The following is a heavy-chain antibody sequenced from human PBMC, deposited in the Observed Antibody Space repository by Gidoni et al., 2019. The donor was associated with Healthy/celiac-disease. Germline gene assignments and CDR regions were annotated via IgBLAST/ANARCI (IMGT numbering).Heavy chain of an antibody. Sequence: EVQLVESGGGLVKPGGSLRLSGAASGFTFSNAWMSWVRQAPGKGLEWVGRIKSKTDGGTTDYAAPVKGRFTISRDDSKNTLYLQMNSLKTEDTAVYYCTTARDYYDSSGYPNYGMDVWGQGTTVTVSS. J-gene: IGHJ6*02. V-gene: IGHV3-15*01. CDR2: IKSKTDGGTT. CDR1: GFTFSNAW. CDR3: TTARDYYDSSGYPNYGMDV. D-gene: IGHD3-22*01.